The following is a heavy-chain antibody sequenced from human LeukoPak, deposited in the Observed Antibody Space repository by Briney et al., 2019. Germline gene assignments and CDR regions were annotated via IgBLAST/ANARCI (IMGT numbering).Heavy chain of an antibody. CDR3: AKGARFLEWYYYYYYMDV. V-gene: IGHV3-30*02. J-gene: IGHJ6*03. CDR2: IRYDGSNK. Sequence: GGSLRLSCAASGFTFSSYGMHWVRQAPGKGLEWVAFIRYDGSNKYYADSVKGRFTISRDNSKNTLYLQMNSLRAEDTAAYYCAKGARFLEWYYYYYYMDVWGKGTTVTVSS. D-gene: IGHD3-3*01. CDR1: GFTFSSYG.